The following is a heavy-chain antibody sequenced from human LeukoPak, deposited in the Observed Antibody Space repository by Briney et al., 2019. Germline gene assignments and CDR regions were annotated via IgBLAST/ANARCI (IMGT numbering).Heavy chain of an antibody. CDR3: ARVFDSGSQAYFYYMDV. CDR2: INHSGST. J-gene: IGHJ6*03. CDR1: GGSFSGYY. Sequence: SETLSLTCAVYGGSFSGYYWSWIRQPPGKGLEWIGEINHSGSTNYNPSLKSRVTMSVDTSKNQLSLKVSSVTAADTAVYYCARVFDSGSQAYFYYMDVWGKGTTVIISS. V-gene: IGHV4-34*01. D-gene: IGHD3-10*01.